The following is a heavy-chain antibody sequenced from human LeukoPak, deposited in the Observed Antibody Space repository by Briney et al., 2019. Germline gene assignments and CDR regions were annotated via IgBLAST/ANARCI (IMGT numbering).Heavy chain of an antibody. CDR2: INHSGST. V-gene: IGHV4-34*01. J-gene: IGHJ4*02. Sequence: SETLSLTCAVYGGSFSGYYWSWIRQPPGKGLEWIGEINHSGSTNYNPSLKSRVTISVDTSKNQFSLKLSSVTAADTAVYYCARHYVWGVIQLRTRYYFDYWGQGTLVTVSS. CDR3: ARHYVWGVIQLRTRYYFDY. CDR1: GGSFSGYY. D-gene: IGHD3-16*01.